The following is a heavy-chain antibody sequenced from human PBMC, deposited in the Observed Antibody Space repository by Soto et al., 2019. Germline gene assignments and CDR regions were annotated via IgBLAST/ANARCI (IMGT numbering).Heavy chain of an antibody. D-gene: IGHD5-12*01. J-gene: IGHJ3*01. CDR2: IGGRGNSA. CDR1: GFIFTNYA. V-gene: IGHV3-23*01. CDR3: VREGRGSFDF. Sequence: PWGSLRPSCAASGFIFTNYAMNWVRQAPGKGLEWVSVIGGRGNSAYYADSVQGRFTLSRDNAKNTLSLQMSSLTADDTAIYYCVREGRGSFDFWGRGTMVTVSS.